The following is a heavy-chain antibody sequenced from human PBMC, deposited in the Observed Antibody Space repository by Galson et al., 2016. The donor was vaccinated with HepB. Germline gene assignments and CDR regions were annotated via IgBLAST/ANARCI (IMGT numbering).Heavy chain of an antibody. CDR3: ARGGRGRWPQNWFDP. Sequence: SETLSLTCTVSGDSISTYYWSWIRQPPGKGLEWIGYIFHTGSSDYNPSLKSRVSMSVDTSKNQFSLKLSSVTAADTAVYYCARGGRGRWPQNWFDPWGQGTLVTVSS. CDR1: GDSISTYY. CDR2: IFHTGSS. J-gene: IGHJ5*02. V-gene: IGHV4-59*12. D-gene: IGHD5-24*01.